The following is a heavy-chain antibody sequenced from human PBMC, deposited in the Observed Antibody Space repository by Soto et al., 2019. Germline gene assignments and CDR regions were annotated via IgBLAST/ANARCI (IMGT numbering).Heavy chain of an antibody. CDR2: IYYSGST. D-gene: IGHD2-21*02. CDR1: GGSISSGDDY. Sequence: SETLSLTCTVSGGSISSGDDYWSWIRQPPGKGLEWIGYIYYSGSTYYNPSLKSRVTISVDTSKNQFSLKLSSVTAADTAVYYCARDSLMGDYWCDPWGQGTLVTVSS. CDR3: ARDSLMGDYWCDP. V-gene: IGHV4-30-4*01. J-gene: IGHJ5*02.